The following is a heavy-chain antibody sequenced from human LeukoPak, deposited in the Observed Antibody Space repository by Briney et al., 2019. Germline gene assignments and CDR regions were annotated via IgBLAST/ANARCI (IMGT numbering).Heavy chain of an antibody. Sequence: SETLSLTCTVSGGAMRSYFWNWIRQPAGKGLEWIGRIYNSGSTKYNPSLKSRVTMSVDTSKNQFSLKLSSVTAADTAVYYCAREEGSSTSYYYYYIDVWGKGTTVTVSS. CDR3: AREEGSSTSYYYYYIDV. J-gene: IGHJ6*03. D-gene: IGHD2-2*01. CDR2: IYNSGST. V-gene: IGHV4-4*07. CDR1: GGAMRSYF.